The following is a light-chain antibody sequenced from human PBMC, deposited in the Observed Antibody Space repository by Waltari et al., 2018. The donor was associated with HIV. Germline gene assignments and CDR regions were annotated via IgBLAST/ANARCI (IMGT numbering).Light chain of an antibody. Sequence: QSVLTQPPSVSGAPGQRVTISCTGSTSNIGADYDVHWSQQIPGTAPKLLISGNKNRPSGFPDRFSASKSGTSASLTITGLQAEDEADYFCQSYDITLSASVVFGGGTKLTVL. J-gene: IGLJ2*01. CDR3: QSYDITLSASVV. CDR2: GNK. CDR1: TSNIGADYD. V-gene: IGLV1-40*01.